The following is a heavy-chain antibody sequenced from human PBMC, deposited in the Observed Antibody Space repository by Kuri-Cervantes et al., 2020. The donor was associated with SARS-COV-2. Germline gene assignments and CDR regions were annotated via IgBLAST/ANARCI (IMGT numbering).Heavy chain of an antibody. J-gene: IGHJ6*02. Sequence: GGSLRLSCAASGFSFSNYAMSWVRQAPGRGLEWVSVIYSGGSTHYADSVKGRFTISRDNSKNTLYLQMNSLRAEDTAVYYCARVEVAGMSYGIDVWGQGTTVTVSS. CDR3: ARVEVAGMSYGIDV. D-gene: IGHD6-19*01. CDR2: IYSGGST. CDR1: GFSFSNYA. V-gene: IGHV3-66*02.